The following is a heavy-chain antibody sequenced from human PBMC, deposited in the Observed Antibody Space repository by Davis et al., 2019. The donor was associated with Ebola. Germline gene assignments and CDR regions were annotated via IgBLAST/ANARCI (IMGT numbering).Heavy chain of an antibody. V-gene: IGHV1-8*02. CDR2: MNPNTGNS. CDR3: ATRVMVRGDYGLDV. D-gene: IGHD3-10*01. J-gene: IGHJ6*04. CDR1: GYTFTGYY. Sequence: AASVKVSCTASGYTFTGYYMHWVRQAPGQGLEWMGWMNPNTGNSDFAQKFQDRITMTRDTSINTAYMELRSLRSEDTALYYCATRVMVRGDYGLDVWGKGTTVIVSS.